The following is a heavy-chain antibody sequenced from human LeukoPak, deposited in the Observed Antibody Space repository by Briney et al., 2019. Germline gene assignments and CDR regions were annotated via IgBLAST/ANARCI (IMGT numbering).Heavy chain of an antibody. D-gene: IGHD4-23*01. Sequence: SETLSLTXAVYGGSFSGYYWSWIRQPPGKGLEWIGEINHSGSTNYNPSLKSRVTISVDTSKNQFSLKLSSVTAADTAVYYCARGQGPRYITVVTRGLYYFDYWGQGTLVTVSS. CDR3: ARGQGPRYITVVTRGLYYFDY. CDR1: GGSFSGYY. J-gene: IGHJ4*02. CDR2: INHSGST. V-gene: IGHV4-34*01.